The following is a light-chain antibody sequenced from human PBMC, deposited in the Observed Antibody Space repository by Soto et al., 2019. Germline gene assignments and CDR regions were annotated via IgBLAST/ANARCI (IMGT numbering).Light chain of an antibody. J-gene: IGKJ5*01. CDR1: QGISSY. CDR2: AAS. Sequence: DIQLTQSPSFLSASVGDRVTITCRASQGISSYLAWYHQKPGKAPKLLIYAASTLQSGVPSRFSGSGSGTEFTLTISSLQPEDFATYYCQQLYSYPITFGQGTRLEIK. CDR3: QQLYSYPIT. V-gene: IGKV1-9*01.